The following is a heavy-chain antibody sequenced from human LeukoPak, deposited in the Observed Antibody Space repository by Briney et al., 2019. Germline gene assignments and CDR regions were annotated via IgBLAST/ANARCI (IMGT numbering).Heavy chain of an antibody. Sequence: NPSETLSLTCTVSGGSISSYYWSWIRQPAGKGLEWIGRIYTSGSTNYNPSLKSRVTMSVDTSKNQFSLKLSSVTAADTAVYYCARTRPGYSSSWYDLDYWGQGTLVTVSS. D-gene: IGHD6-13*01. CDR2: IYTSGST. CDR1: GGSISSYY. V-gene: IGHV4-4*07. CDR3: ARTRPGYSSSWYDLDY. J-gene: IGHJ4*02.